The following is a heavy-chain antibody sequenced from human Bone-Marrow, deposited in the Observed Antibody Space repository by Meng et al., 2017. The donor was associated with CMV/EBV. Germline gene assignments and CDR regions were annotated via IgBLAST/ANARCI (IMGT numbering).Heavy chain of an antibody. CDR2: IKQDGSEK. CDR3: ARDREFMKGFLEWLPVYYGMDV. D-gene: IGHD3-3*01. CDR1: GFTFDDYG. J-gene: IGHJ6*02. V-gene: IGHV3-7*01. Sequence: GGSLRLSCAASGFTFDDYGMSWVRQAPGKGLEWVANIKQDGSEKYYVDSVKGRFTISRDNAKNSLYLQMNSLRAEDTAVYYCARDREFMKGFLEWLPVYYGMDVWGQGTTVTVSS.